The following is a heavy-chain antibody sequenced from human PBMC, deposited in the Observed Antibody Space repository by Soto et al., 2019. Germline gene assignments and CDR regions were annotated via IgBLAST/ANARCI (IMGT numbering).Heavy chain of an antibody. CDR1: GFTFGDYA. Sequence: GGSLRLSCTASGFTFGDYAMSWFRQAPGKGLEWVGFIRSKAYGGTTEYAASVKGRFTISRDDSKSIAYLQMNSLKTEDTAVYYCTREAPAPFEYNWNDAYYFDYWGQGTLVTVSS. J-gene: IGHJ4*02. V-gene: IGHV3-49*03. CDR2: IRSKAYGGTT. CDR3: TREAPAPFEYNWNDAYYFDY. D-gene: IGHD1-20*01.